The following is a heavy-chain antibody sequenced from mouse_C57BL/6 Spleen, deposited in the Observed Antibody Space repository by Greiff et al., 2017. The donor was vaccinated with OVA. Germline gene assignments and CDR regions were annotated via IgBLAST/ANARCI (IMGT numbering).Heavy chain of an antibody. CDR1: GYAFSSSW. D-gene: IGHD1-1*01. V-gene: IGHV1-82*01. CDR2: IYPGDGDT. J-gene: IGHJ2*01. Sequence: LQESGPELVKPGASVKISCKASGYAFSSSWMNWVKQRPGKGLEWIGRIYPGDGDTNYNGKFKGKATLTADKSSSTAYMQLSSLTSEDSAVYFCARGRITYYFDYWGQGTTLTVSS. CDR3: ARGRITYYFDY.